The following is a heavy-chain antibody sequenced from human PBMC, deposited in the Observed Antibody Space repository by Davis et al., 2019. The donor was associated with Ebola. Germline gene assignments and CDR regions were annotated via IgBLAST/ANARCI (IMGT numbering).Heavy chain of an antibody. CDR2: IRNKANSYTT. V-gene: IGHV3-72*01. D-gene: IGHD6-19*01. Sequence: GESLKISCAASGFTFSDHYMDWVRQAPGQGMEWVARIRNKANSYTTEYAASVKGRFTISRDDSRNSLYLQMNSLNTDDTAVYHCATGSGSTGWRAFHYWGQGTLVTVSS. J-gene: IGHJ4*02. CDR1: GFTFSDHY. CDR3: ATGSGSTGWRAFHY.